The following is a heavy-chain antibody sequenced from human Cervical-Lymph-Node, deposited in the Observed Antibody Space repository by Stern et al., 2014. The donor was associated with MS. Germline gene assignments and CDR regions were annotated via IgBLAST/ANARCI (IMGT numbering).Heavy chain of an antibody. CDR2: LSYDGSNK. Sequence: VQLVESGGGVVQPGRSLRLSCAASGFTFSNYAMHWVRQAPGTGLEWVALLSYDGSNKYYADSVKGRFTISRDNSKNTLYLQMNSLRAEDTAVYYCATTVTTSFDYWGQGTLVTVSS. V-gene: IGHV3-30*03. CDR3: ATTVTTSFDY. CDR1: GFTFSNYA. J-gene: IGHJ4*02. D-gene: IGHD4-17*01.